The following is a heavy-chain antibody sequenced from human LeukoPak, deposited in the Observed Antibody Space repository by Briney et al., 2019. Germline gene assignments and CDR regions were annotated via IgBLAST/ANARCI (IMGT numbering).Heavy chain of an antibody. CDR3: ARQDLLGGSGRGHYFDY. J-gene: IGHJ4*02. Sequence: GGSLRLSCAASGFTFSNYATGWVRQAPGKGLEWVSLISGSGGGTYFADSVKGRFTISRDNSKNTLYLQMDGLRAEDTAIYYCARQDLLGGSGRGHYFDYWGQGTLVTVSS. V-gene: IGHV3-23*01. CDR1: GFTFSNYA. D-gene: IGHD3-10*01. CDR2: ISGSGGGT.